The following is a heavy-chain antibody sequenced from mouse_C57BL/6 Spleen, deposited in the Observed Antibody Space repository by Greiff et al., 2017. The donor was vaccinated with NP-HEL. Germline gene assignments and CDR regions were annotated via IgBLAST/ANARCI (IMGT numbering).Heavy chain of an antibody. CDR2: IDPENGDT. Sequence: DVKLVESGAELVRPGASVKLSCTASGFNIKDDYMHWVKQRPEQGLEWIGWIDPENGDTEYASKFQGKATITADTSSNTAYLQLSSLTSEDTAVYYCTTPMITTAYYYAMDYWGQGTSVTVSS. D-gene: IGHD2-4*01. J-gene: IGHJ4*01. CDR3: TTPMITTAYYYAMDY. CDR1: GFNIKDDY. V-gene: IGHV14-4*01.